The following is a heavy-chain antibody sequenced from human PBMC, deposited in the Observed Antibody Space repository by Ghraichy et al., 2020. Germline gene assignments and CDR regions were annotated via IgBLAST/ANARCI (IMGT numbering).Heavy chain of an antibody. V-gene: IGHV3-21*01. Sequence: GGSLRLSCAASGFTFSSYCMNWVRQAPGKGLEWVSSISSRSSYIYYADSVKGRFTISRDNAKNSLYLQMNSLRAEDTAVYYCARGAKRFLEWLPSLPGDYWGQGTLVTVSS. D-gene: IGHD3-3*01. CDR3: ARGAKRFLEWLPSLPGDY. CDR1: GFTFSSYC. CDR2: ISSRSSYI. J-gene: IGHJ4*01.